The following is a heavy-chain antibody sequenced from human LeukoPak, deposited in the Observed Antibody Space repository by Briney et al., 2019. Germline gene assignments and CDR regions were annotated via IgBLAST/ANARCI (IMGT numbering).Heavy chain of an antibody. V-gene: IGHV1-18*01. CDR1: GYTFTSYG. CDR3: ASRGSISGRYDFDY. J-gene: IGHJ4*02. Sequence: ASVKVSCKASGYTFTSYGISWVRQAPGQELEWMGWISAYNGNTNYAQKLQGRVTMTTDTSTSTAYMELRSLRSDDTAVYYCASRGSISGRYDFDYWGQGTLVTVSS. D-gene: IGHD1-26*01. CDR2: ISAYNGNT.